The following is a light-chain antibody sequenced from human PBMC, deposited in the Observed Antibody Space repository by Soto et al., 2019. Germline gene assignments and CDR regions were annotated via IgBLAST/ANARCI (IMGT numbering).Light chain of an antibody. J-gene: IGKJ1*01. CDR1: QSVSGW. CDR3: QQYETFSGT. CDR2: DAS. V-gene: IGKV1-5*01. Sequence: SQMTQSPSTLSASVGCTFTVTCRASQSVSGWLAWYQQKPGEAPKLLIYDASALPRGVPSRFSGSGYGTKFNLTIASLQTDDFATYYCQQYETFSGTFGPGTKVDIK.